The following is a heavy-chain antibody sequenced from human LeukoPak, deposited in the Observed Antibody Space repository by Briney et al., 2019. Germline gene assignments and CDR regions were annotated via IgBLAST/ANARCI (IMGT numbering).Heavy chain of an antibody. CDR3: ARVEATTARSYYYYYMDV. Sequence: GGSLRLSCSASGFSFTSYAMNWVRQPPGKGLEWVSSISNGSPHLYYADSVRGRFSVSRDNAKNSLYLEMNSLRAEDTAVYYCARVEATTARSYYYYYMDVWGKGTTATVSS. V-gene: IGHV3-21*01. CDR2: ISNGSPHL. J-gene: IGHJ6*03. D-gene: IGHD1-1*01. CDR1: GFSFTSYA.